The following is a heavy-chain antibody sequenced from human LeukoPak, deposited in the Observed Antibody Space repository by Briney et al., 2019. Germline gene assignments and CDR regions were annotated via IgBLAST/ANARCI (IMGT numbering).Heavy chain of an antibody. J-gene: IGHJ4*02. D-gene: IGHD2-8*01. Sequence: EASVKVSCKVSGYTLTELSMHWVRQAPGKGLEWMGGFDPEDGETIYAQKFQGRVTMTEDTSTDTAYMELSSLRSEDTAVYYCARDLGYTHGFGYWGQGTLVTVSS. CDR3: ARDLGYTHGFGY. CDR2: FDPEDGET. V-gene: IGHV1-24*01. CDR1: GYTLTELS.